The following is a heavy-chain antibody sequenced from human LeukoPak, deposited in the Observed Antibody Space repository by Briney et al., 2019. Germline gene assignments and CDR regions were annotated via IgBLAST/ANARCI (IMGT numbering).Heavy chain of an antibody. D-gene: IGHD6-19*01. Sequence: GGSLRLSCAASGFTFSSYSMNWVRQAPGKGLEWVSFISISSSYIHYADSVKGRFTISRDNAKNSLYLQMNSLRAEDTAVYYCARVEWLDEYNWFDPWGQGTLVTVSS. J-gene: IGHJ5*02. V-gene: IGHV3-21*01. CDR2: ISISSSYI. CDR1: GFTFSSYS. CDR3: ARVEWLDEYNWFDP.